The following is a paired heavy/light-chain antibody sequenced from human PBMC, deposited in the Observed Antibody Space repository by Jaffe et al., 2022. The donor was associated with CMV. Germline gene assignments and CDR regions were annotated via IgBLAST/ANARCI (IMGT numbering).Heavy chain of an antibody. Sequence: EVQLVESGGGLVKPGGSLRLSCAASEFTFSDYSMNWVRQAPGKGLEWVSSISRTGNYIFYADSLKGRFTISRDNAKNSLYLQMNNLRAEDTAVYYCARDPPSSGWYFDLWGRGTLVTVSS. CDR3: ARDPPSSGWYFDL. CDR1: EFTFSDYS. D-gene: IGHD6-6*01. V-gene: IGHV3-21*01. J-gene: IGHJ2*01. CDR2: ISRTGNYI.
Light chain of an antibody. CDR3: SSNTKSSTQV. CDR1: SSDVGGFYY. Sequence: QSALTQPASVSGSPGQSITISCTGTSSDVGGFYYVSWYQQYPGKAPKLMIYDVSNRPSGVSNRFSGSKSGNTASLTISGLQAEDEADYYCSSNTKSSTQVFGTGTKVTVL. CDR2: DVS. V-gene: IGLV2-14*03. J-gene: IGLJ1*01.